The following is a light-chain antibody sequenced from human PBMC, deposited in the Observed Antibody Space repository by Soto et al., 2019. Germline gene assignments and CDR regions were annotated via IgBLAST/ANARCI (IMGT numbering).Light chain of an antibody. CDR1: QSVSSSY. J-gene: IGKJ1*01. CDR2: DSS. Sequence: EILFTQSPGTLSLSTGERATLSCRASQSVSSSYLAWYQQKPGQPPRLLIYDSSTRATGFPDRFSGSGSGTDFTLPIISLEPEDFAVYYCQQYDIYPWTFGQGTKVDIK. CDR3: QQYDIYPWT. V-gene: IGKV3-20*01.